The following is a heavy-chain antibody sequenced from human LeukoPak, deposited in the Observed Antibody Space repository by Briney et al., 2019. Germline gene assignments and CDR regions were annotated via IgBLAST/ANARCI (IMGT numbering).Heavy chain of an antibody. CDR3: ARGIVVVTISPGEMDV. J-gene: IGHJ6*02. CDR2: IYSGGST. D-gene: IGHD3-22*01. V-gene: IGHV3-66*01. CDR1: GFTVSSNY. Sequence: VGSLRLSCAPSGFTVSSNYMSWVRQAPGKGLGWVSVIYSGGSTYYADSVKGRFTISRDNSKNTLYLQMNSLIAEDTAVYYCARGIVVVTISPGEMDVWGQGTTVTVSS.